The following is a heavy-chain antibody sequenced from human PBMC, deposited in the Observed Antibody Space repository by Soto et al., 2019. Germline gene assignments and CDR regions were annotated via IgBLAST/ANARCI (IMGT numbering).Heavy chain of an antibody. Sequence: SETLSLTCTVSGDFINNFYWSWIRQSPEKGLEWIGYISYTGATDYNPSLLSRVTISPDTSKNQFSLKLSSVTAADTAVYYCARAEMATIPFDYWGQGTLVTVSS. V-gene: IGHV4-59*08. J-gene: IGHJ4*02. D-gene: IGHD5-12*01. CDR2: ISYTGAT. CDR1: GDFINNFY. CDR3: ARAEMATIPFDY.